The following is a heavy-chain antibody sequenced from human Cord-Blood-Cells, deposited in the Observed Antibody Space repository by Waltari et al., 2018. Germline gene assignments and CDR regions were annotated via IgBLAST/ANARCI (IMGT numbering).Heavy chain of an antibody. D-gene: IGHD2-21*02. Sequence: QVQLVQSGAEVKKPGSSVKVSCKASGGTFSSYAISWVRQAPGQGLKWMGGIIPIFGTAHYAQKFQGRVTITADESTSTAYMELGSLRSEDTAVYYCARAIYCGGDCYSEFDPWGQGTLVTVSS. CDR2: IIPIFGTA. CDR3: ARAIYCGGDCYSEFDP. CDR1: GGTFSSYA. J-gene: IGHJ5*02. V-gene: IGHV1-69*01.